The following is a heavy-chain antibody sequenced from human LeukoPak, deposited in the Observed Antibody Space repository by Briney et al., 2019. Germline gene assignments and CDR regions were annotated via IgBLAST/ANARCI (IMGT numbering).Heavy chain of an antibody. CDR2: IRSKANSYAT. V-gene: IGHV3-73*01. J-gene: IGHJ6*03. CDR1: GFTFSGSA. Sequence: GGSPKLSCAASGFTFSGSAMHWVRQASGKGLEWVGRIRSKANSYATAYAASVKGRFTISRDDSKNTAYLQMNSLKTEDTAVYYCTRLGYYDMDVWGKGTTVTVSS. CDR3: TRLGYYDMDV.